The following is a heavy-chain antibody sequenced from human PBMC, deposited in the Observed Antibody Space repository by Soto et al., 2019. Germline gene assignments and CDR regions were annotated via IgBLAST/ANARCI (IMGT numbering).Heavy chain of an antibody. CDR2: INPNSGGT. J-gene: IGHJ6*02. D-gene: IGHD3-9*01. CDR1: GYTFTVYY. V-gene: IGHV1-2*04. CDR3: ARDGNDILTGYYRNPYYYYGMDV. Sequence: ASVKVSCKASGYTFTVYYMHGVRQSPLQWLDWMGCINPNSGGTNYAQKFQGWVTMTRDTSISTAYMELSRLRSDDTAVYYCARDGNDILTGYYRNPYYYYGMDVWGQGTTVTVSS.